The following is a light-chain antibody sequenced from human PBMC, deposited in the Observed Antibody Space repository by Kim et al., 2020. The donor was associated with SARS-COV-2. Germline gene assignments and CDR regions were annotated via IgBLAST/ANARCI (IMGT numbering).Light chain of an antibody. CDR2: QDN. CDR1: KLGDKY. CDR3: QAWDSSTAV. J-gene: IGLJ3*02. Sequence: SVSPGQTASITCAGDKLGDKYASWYQQKPGQSPVLVIYQDNKRPSGIPERFSGSSSGNTATLTISGTQAMDEADYFCQAWDSSTAVFGGGTKLTVL. V-gene: IGLV3-1*01.